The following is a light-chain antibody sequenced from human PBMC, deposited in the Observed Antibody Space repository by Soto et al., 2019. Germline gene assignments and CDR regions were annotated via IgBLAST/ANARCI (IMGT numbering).Light chain of an antibody. Sequence: EIVLTQSPGILSLSPGERATLSCRASQTVDSNYFAWYQQKPGQAPRLLIYGISSRATGIPDRFSGSGSGTDFTLTISRLEPEDFAVYYCQQYGSSPRTFXQGTKADIK. CDR2: GIS. J-gene: IGKJ1*01. V-gene: IGKV3-20*01. CDR3: QQYGSSPRT. CDR1: QTVDSNY.